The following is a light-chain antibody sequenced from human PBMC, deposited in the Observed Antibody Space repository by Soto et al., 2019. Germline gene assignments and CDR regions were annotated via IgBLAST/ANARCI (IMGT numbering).Light chain of an antibody. J-gene: IGKJ1*01. Sequence: IVLTQSPATLSLSPGERATLSCRASQSVSSSYLAWYQQKPGQAPRLLIYGASTRATGIPDRFSGSGSETDFTLTISRLEPEDFAVYYCQHYGSSPRKFGQGTKVDIK. V-gene: IGKV3-20*01. CDR2: GAS. CDR3: QHYGSSPRK. CDR1: QSVSSSY.